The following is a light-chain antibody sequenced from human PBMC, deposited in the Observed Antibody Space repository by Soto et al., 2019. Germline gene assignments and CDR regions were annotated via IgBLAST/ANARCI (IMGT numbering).Light chain of an antibody. CDR1: QSVSSN. V-gene: IGKV3-15*01. Sequence: EIVMTQSPATLSVSPGERATLSCRASQSVSSNLAWYQQKPGQAPRLLIYGASTRATGIPARFSGSGSGTDFPLTISSLQSEDFAVYCCHQYNNWPPTFGQATKVEIQ. J-gene: IGKJ1*01. CDR2: GAS. CDR3: HQYNNWPPT.